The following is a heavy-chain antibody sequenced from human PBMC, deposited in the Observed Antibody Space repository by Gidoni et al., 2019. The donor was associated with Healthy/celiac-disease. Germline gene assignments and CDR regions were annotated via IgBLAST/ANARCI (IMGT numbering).Heavy chain of an antibody. J-gene: IGHJ4*02. CDR1: GVTFSSYA. D-gene: IGHD3-3*01. Sequence: QVALVQSGRGAVQPGRSLRLSCLASGVTFSSYAMQWFRQALGKGLEWGAVISYDGSNKYYADYVKGRFTISRDNAKNTLYLQMNSLRAEDTAVYYCAREYYDFWSGYHNYMGNYFDYWGQGTLVTVSS. CDR2: ISYDGSNK. V-gene: IGHV3-30*01. CDR3: AREYYDFWSGYHNYMGNYFDY.